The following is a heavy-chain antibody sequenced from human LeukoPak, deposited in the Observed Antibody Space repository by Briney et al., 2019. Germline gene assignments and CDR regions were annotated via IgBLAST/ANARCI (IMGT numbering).Heavy chain of an antibody. CDR2: INPNSGGT. CDR3: ARDRSSLYGSATFDY. J-gene: IGHJ4*02. CDR1: GYTFTGYY. D-gene: IGHD3-10*01. Sequence: ASVKVSCKASGYTFTGYYMHRVRQAPGQGLEWMGWINPNSGGTNYAQKFQGRVTMTRDTSISTAYMELSRLRSDDTAVYYCARDRSSLYGSATFDYWGQGTLVTVSS. V-gene: IGHV1-2*02.